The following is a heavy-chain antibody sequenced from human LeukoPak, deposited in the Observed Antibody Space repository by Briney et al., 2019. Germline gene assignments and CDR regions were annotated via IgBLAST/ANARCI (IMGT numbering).Heavy chain of an antibody. Sequence: PSETLSLTCTVSGDSISSNYWSWIRQPPGKGLEWIGYIYYSGSTNYNPSLKSRVTISGDTSKKQFSLKLSSVTAADTAVYYCAGDSVVTRGFDIWGQGTMVTVSS. CDR1: GDSISSNY. CDR2: IYYSGST. CDR3: AGDSVVTRGFDI. D-gene: IGHD4-23*01. J-gene: IGHJ3*02. V-gene: IGHV4-59*01.